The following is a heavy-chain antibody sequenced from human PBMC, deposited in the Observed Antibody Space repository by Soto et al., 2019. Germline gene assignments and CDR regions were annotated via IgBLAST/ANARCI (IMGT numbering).Heavy chain of an antibody. D-gene: IGHD2-2*01. CDR3: ARGLRYCSSTSCLDY. CDR1: GFTVISNY. Sequence: GGSLILSCSASGFTVISNYMSWVRQAPGKGLEWVSVIYSGGSTYYADSVKGRFTISRDNSKNTLYLQMNSLRAEDTAVYYCARGLRYCSSTSCLDYWGQGNLVTVSS. CDR2: IYSGGST. J-gene: IGHJ4*02. V-gene: IGHV3-53*05.